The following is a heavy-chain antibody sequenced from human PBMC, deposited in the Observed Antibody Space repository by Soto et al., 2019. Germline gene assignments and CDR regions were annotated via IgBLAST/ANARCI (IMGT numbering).Heavy chain of an antibody. Sequence: GASVKVSCKASGYTFTSYGISWVRQAPGQGLEWMGWISAYNGNTNYAQKLQGRVTMTTDTSTSTAYMELRSLRSDDTAVYYCARVGRLDYYGSGSYYTGKYYYYMDVWGKGTTVTVSS. D-gene: IGHD3-10*01. CDR2: ISAYNGNT. V-gene: IGHV1-18*01. CDR1: GYTFTSYG. J-gene: IGHJ6*03. CDR3: ARVGRLDYYGSGSYYTGKYYYYMDV.